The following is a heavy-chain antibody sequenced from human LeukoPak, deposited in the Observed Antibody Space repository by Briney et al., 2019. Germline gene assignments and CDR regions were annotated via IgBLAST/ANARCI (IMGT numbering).Heavy chain of an antibody. CDR1: GGSISSGSYY. D-gene: IGHD3-10*01. CDR2: IYTSGST. J-gene: IGHJ4*02. Sequence: NPSETLSLTCTVSGGSISSGSYYWSWIRQPAGKGLEWIGRIYTSGSTNYNPSLKSRVTISVDTSKNQFSLKLSSVTAADTAVYYCARGLLWFGELSQFDYWGQGTLVTVSS. V-gene: IGHV4-61*02. CDR3: ARGLLWFGELSQFDY.